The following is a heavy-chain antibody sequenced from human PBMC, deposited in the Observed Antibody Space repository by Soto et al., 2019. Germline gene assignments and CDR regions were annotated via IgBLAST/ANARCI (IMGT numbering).Heavy chain of an antibody. CDR2: ISSSSSYI. Sequence: PWGSLRLSCAASGFTFSSYSMNWVRQAPGKGLEWVSSISSSSSYIYYADSVKGRFTISRDNAKNSLYLQMNSLRAEDTAVYYCARDLHIGVVVTAIRYYYYGMDVWGQGTTVTVSS. CDR1: GFTFSSYS. J-gene: IGHJ6*02. D-gene: IGHD2-21*02. V-gene: IGHV3-21*01. CDR3: ARDLHIGVVVTAIRYYYYGMDV.